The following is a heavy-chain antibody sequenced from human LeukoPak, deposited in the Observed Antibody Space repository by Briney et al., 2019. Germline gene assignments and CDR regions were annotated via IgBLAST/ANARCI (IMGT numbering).Heavy chain of an antibody. J-gene: IGHJ3*02. CDR1: GFTFDDYA. CDR2: ISWDSGSI. V-gene: IGHV3-9*01. Sequence: TGGSLRLSCAASGFTFDDYAMHWVRQAPGKGLEWVSGISWDSGSIGSADSVRGRFTISRDNAKNSLYLQMNSLRAEDTALYYCAKDSRSHDAFDIWGQGTMVTVSS. CDR3: AKDSRSHDAFDI.